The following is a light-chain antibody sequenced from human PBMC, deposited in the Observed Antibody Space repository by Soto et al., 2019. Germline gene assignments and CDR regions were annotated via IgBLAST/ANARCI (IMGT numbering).Light chain of an antibody. CDR2: GAY. CDR3: QQYNNWPPWT. CDR1: QSVSSN. J-gene: IGKJ1*01. Sequence: EIVMTQSPANLSVSPGERATLSCRASQSVSSNLSWYQQKPGQAPRLLIYGAYTRSTGIPATFSGSGSGTEFTLTISSLQSEEFAVYYCQQYNNWPPWTFGQGTKVEIK. V-gene: IGKV3-15*01.